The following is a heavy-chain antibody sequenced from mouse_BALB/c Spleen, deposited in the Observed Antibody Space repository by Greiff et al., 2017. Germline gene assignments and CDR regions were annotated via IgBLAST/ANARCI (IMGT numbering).Heavy chain of an antibody. D-gene: IGHD1-1*01. CDR2: ISYSGST. J-gene: IGHJ3*01. CDR1: GYSITSYYA. Sequence: EVKLQESGPGLVKPSQSLSLTCTVTGYSITSYYAWNLIRQSPGNKLEWMGYISYSGSTSYNPSLKSRISITRDTSKNQFFLQMNSVTTEDTATYYCARTDYYGSSYAFAYWGQGTLVTVSA. CDR3: ARTDYYGSSYAFAY. V-gene: IGHV3-2*02.